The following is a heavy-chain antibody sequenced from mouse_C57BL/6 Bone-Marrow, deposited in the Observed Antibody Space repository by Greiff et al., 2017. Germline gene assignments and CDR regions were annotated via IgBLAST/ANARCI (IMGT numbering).Heavy chain of an antibody. D-gene: IGHD2-2*01. V-gene: IGHV1-42*01. CDR3: AIMVTTV. CDR1: GYSFTGYY. CDR2: INPSTGGT. Sequence: EVKLLESGPELVKPGASVTISCKASGYSFTGYYFNWVKQSLEKSLEWIGEINPSTGGTTYNQKFKAKATLPVDKSSSTAYMQLKSLTSEDSAVYYCAIMVTTVWGQGTTLTVSS. J-gene: IGHJ2*01.